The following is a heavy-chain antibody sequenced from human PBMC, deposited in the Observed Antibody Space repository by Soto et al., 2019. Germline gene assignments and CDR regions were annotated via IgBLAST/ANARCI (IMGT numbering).Heavy chain of an antibody. CDR3: ARSEEDSDYYYYGMDV. J-gene: IGHJ6*02. Sequence: PSQTLSLTCVGSGDTVSSNSVAWDWVRQSPSRCLEWLGRTCYRSRWYSDYAVSVRSRIDINADTSKNQVSLQLNSVTPEDTAVYYCARSEEDSDYYYYGMDVWGQGTTVTVSS. D-gene: IGHD2-15*01. CDR1: GDTVSSNSVA. CDR2: TCYRSRWYS. V-gene: IGHV6-1*01.